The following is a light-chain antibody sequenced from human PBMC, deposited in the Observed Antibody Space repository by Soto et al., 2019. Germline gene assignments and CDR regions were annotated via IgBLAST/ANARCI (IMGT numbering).Light chain of an antibody. Sequence: VMTQSPLSLPVTPGEPASISCRASQSVGSNLAWYQQKPGQPPRLLLYATSTRATGIPARFSGSGSGTEFTLTISSLQSEDFAVYYCQQYNNWPGTFGQGTRWIS. CDR1: QSVGSN. J-gene: IGKJ1*01. V-gene: IGKV3-15*01. CDR2: ATS. CDR3: QQYNNWPGT.